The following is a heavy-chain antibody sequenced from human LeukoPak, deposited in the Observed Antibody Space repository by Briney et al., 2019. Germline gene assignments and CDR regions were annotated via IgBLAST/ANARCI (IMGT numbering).Heavy chain of an antibody. J-gene: IGHJ4*02. V-gene: IGHV3-15*01. Sequence: GGSLRLSCAASGFTFSNAWMSWVRQAPGKGLEWVGRIKSKTDGGTTDYAAPVKGRFTISKDDSKNTLYLQMNSLKTEDTAVYYCTTDGSEAPHQDFDYWGQGTLVTVSS. CDR2: IKSKTDGGTT. CDR3: TTDGSEAPHQDFDY. CDR1: GFTFSNAW. D-gene: IGHD2-2*01.